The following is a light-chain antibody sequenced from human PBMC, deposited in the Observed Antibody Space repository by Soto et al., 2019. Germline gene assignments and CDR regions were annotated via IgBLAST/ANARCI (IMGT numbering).Light chain of an antibody. V-gene: IGKV3-11*01. CDR1: ESVFGY. Sequence: EVVLTQSPATLSLSPGERATLSFSASESVFGYLAWYQHKPGQAPRLLIYDASNRATGVPARFSGSGSGTDFTLTISSLEPEDFAVYYCQQRYRWPPITFGQGTRLEIK. CDR3: QQRYRWPPIT. CDR2: DAS. J-gene: IGKJ5*01.